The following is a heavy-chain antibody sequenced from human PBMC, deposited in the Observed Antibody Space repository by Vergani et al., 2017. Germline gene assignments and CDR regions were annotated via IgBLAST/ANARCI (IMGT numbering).Heavy chain of an antibody. CDR2: ISYDGSNK. Sequence: QVQLVESGGGVVQPGRSLRLSCAASGFTFSSSAMHWVRQAPGKGLEWVAVISYDGSNKYYADSVKGRFTISRENSKNTLYLQMNSLRAEDTAVYYCARGASGDYVSSFDYWGQGTLVTVSS. J-gene: IGHJ4*02. D-gene: IGHD4-17*01. V-gene: IGHV3-30-3*01. CDR3: ARGASGDYVSSFDY. CDR1: GFTFSSSA.